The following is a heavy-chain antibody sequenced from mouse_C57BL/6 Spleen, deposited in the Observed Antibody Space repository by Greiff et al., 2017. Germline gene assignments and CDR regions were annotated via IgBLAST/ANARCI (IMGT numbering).Heavy chain of an antibody. J-gene: IGHJ3*01. CDR1: GFTFTDYY. V-gene: IGHV7-3*01. CDR3: ARYYDYDGAWFAY. CDR2: IRNKANGYPT. Sequence: EVKLMESGGGLVQPGGSLSLSCAASGFTFTDYYMSWVCQPPGKALEWLGFIRNKANGYPTEYSASVKWLFTISRDNSQSILYLPMNALRAEDSATYYFARYYDYDGAWFAYWGQGTLVTVSA. D-gene: IGHD2-4*01.